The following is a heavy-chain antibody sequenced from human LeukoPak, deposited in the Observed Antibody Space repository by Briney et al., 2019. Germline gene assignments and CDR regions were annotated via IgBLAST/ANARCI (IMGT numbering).Heavy chain of an antibody. D-gene: IGHD3-22*01. J-gene: IGHJ4*02. Sequence: GGSLRLSCAASGSTFSDYYMSWIRQAPGKGLEWVSYISSSGSTIYYADSVKGRFTISRDNAKNSLYLQMNSLRAEDTAVYYCARGEEGGYYYDSSGYSPDDYWGQGTLVTVSS. CDR3: ARGEEGGYYYDSSGYSPDDY. CDR2: ISSSGSTI. V-gene: IGHV3-11*01. CDR1: GSTFSDYY.